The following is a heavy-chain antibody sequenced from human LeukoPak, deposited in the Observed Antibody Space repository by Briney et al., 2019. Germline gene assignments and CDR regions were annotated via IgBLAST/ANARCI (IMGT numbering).Heavy chain of an antibody. V-gene: IGHV3-33*01. CDR2: IWYDGSNI. CDR3: ARDLKSGYSFGFDL. D-gene: IGHD5-18*01. CDR1: TFTFSNLG. J-gene: IGHJ4*02. Sequence: GGSLRLSCAASTFTFSNLGMHWVRQAPGKGLEWVAVIWYDGSNIYYADSVKGRFTVSRDNSKNTLYLQMTSLRAEDTAVYYCARDLKSGYSFGFDLWGQGTLVTVSP.